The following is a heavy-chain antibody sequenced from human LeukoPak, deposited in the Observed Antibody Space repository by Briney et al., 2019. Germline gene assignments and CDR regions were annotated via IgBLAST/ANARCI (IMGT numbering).Heavy chain of an antibody. CDR1: GYTFTGYY. Sequence: ASVTVSCKASGYTFTGYYMHWVRQAPGQGLEWMGRINPNSGGTNYAQKLQGRVTMTTDTSTSTAYMELRSLRSDDTAVYYCARGSPADAFDIWGQGTMVTVSS. CDR2: INPNSGGT. J-gene: IGHJ3*02. V-gene: IGHV1-2*06. CDR3: ARGSPADAFDI.